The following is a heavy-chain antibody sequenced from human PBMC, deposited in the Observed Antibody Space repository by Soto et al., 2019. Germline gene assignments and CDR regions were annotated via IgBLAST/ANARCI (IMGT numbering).Heavy chain of an antibody. CDR3: ARDSSIAARRVYYYYGMDV. Sequence: ASVKVSCKASGYTFTGYYMHWVRQAPGQGLEWMGWINPNSGGSNYAQKFQGRVTMTRDTSISTAYMELSRLRSDDTAVYYCARDSSIAARRVYYYYGMDVWAEGPRSPSP. CDR2: INPNSGGS. V-gene: IGHV1-2*02. D-gene: IGHD6-6*01. CDR1: GYTFTGYY. J-gene: IGHJ6*02.